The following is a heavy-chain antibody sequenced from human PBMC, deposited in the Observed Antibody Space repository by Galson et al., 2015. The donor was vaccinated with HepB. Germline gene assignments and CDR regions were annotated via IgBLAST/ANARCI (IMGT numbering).Heavy chain of an antibody. J-gene: IGHJ4*02. D-gene: IGHD2-2*01. Sequence: SLRLSCAASGFTFSDYYMSWIRQAPGKGLEWVSYISSSSSYTNYADSVKGRFTISRDNAKNSLYLQMNSLRAEDTAVYYCARENGDCSSTSCYAFDYWGQGTLVTVSS. CDR2: ISSSSSYT. CDR1: GFTFSDYY. V-gene: IGHV3-11*05. CDR3: ARENGDCSSTSCYAFDY.